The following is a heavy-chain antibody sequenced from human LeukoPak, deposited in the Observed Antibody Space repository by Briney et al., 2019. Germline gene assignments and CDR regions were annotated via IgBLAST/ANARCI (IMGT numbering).Heavy chain of an antibody. D-gene: IGHD6-13*01. J-gene: IGHJ4*02. CDR2: IKQDGSEK. V-gene: IGHV3-7*05. CDR3: ASLQVTAAPGMNFDS. Sequence: PGRSLRLSCAASGFTFSSYGMHWVRQAPGKGLEWVANIKQDGSEKYYVDSVKGRFTISRDNAKNSLYLQMNSLRAEDTAVYYCASLQVTAAPGMNFDSWGQGTLVTVSS. CDR1: GFTFSSYG.